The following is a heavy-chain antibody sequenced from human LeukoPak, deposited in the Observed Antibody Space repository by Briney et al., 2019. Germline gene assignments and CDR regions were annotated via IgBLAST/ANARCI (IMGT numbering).Heavy chain of an antibody. V-gene: IGHV3-48*03. CDR2: ISASATTI. CDR3: AKERPGDLGEDVFPAGAPFDY. D-gene: IGHD7-27*01. J-gene: IGHJ4*02. CDR1: GFRFSHYE. Sequence: GRSLRLSCAASGFRFSHYEMNWVRQAPGKGLDWVSGISASATTINYADSVKGRFTISRDDAKNSLYLEMSSLRADDTAVYFCAKERPGDLGEDVFPAGAPFDYWGQGTLVTVSS.